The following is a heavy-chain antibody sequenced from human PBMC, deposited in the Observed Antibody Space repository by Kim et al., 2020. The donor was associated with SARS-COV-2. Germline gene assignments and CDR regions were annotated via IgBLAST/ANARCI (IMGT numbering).Heavy chain of an antibody. V-gene: IGHV1-8*01. CDR1: GYTFTSYD. CDR3: ARGVGFGEYYYYGMDV. D-gene: IGHD3-10*01. CDR2: MNPNSGNT. J-gene: IGHJ6*02. Sequence: ASVKVSCKASGYTFTSYDINWVRQATGQGLEWMGWMNPNSGNTGYAQKFQGRVTMTRNTSISTAYMELSSLRSEDTAVYYCARGVGFGEYYYYGMDVWGQGTTVTVSS.